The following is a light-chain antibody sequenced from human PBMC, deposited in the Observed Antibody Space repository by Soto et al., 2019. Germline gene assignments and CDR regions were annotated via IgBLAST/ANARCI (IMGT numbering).Light chain of an antibody. J-gene: IGKJ2*01. CDR3: QQRSNWPPYT. CDR1: QSVRSY. V-gene: IGKV3-11*01. Sequence: EIVLTQSPATLSLSPGERATLSCRASQSVRSYLAWYQQKPGQAPRLLIYDASNRATGSPARFSGSGSGTDFTLTISSLEPEDFAVYYCQQRSNWPPYTVGQGTKLEIK. CDR2: DAS.